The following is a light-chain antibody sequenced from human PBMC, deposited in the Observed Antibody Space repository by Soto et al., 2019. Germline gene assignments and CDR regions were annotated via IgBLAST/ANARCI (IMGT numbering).Light chain of an antibody. J-gene: IGLJ2*01. CDR3: ETWDTSVVV. CDR2: LEGSGSY. CDR1: SGHSTYI. Sequence: QSVLTQSSSASASLGSSVTLTCTLSSGHSTYIIAWHQQQPGKAPRYLMKLEGSGSYNKGSGIPDRFSGSSSGADRYLTISNLQYEDEADYYCETWDTSVVVFGGGTKLTVL. V-gene: IGLV4-60*02.